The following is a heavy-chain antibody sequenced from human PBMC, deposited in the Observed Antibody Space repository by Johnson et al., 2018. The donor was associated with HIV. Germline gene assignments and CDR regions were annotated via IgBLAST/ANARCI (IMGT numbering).Heavy chain of an antibody. Sequence: VQLVESGGGLVQAGGSLRLSCAASRFIFSDYYMNWIRQAPGKGLEWVSAISGSGGSTYYADSVKGRFTISRDNSKNTLYLQMNSLRAEDTAVYYCAKEGVAGADAFDIWGQGTMVTVSS. J-gene: IGHJ3*02. D-gene: IGHD6-19*01. CDR2: ISGSGGST. CDR1: RFIFSDYY. V-gene: IGHV3-23*04. CDR3: AKEGVAGADAFDI.